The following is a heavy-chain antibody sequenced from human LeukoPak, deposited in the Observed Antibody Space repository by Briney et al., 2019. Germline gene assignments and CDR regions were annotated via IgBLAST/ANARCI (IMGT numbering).Heavy chain of an antibody. CDR2: IYYSGST. J-gene: IGHJ4*02. CDR3: ARVVGYCSGGSCYPRYYFDY. V-gene: IGHV4-61*01. D-gene: IGHD2-15*01. CDR1: GGSVSSGSYY. Sequence: SETLSLTCTVSGGSVSSGSYYWSWIRQPPGKGLEWIGYIYYSGSTNYNPSLKSRVTISVDTSKNQFSLKLSSVTAADRAVYYCARVVGYCSGGSCYPRYYFDYWGQGTQVTVSS.